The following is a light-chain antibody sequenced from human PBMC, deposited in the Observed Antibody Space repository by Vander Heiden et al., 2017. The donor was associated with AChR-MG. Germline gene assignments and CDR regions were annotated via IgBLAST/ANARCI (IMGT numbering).Light chain of an antibody. CDR1: SSDVGGYNY. Sequence: QLALPPPAPSFGSPGRSITISCTGTSSDVGGYNYVSWYQRHPGKAPQLMIYDVTKRPSGVSNRFSGSKSGNTASLAISGLQAEDEADYYCGSYTSTSTWVFGGGTKLTVL. CDR2: DVT. J-gene: IGLJ3*02. V-gene: IGLV2-14*01. CDR3: GSYTSTSTWV.